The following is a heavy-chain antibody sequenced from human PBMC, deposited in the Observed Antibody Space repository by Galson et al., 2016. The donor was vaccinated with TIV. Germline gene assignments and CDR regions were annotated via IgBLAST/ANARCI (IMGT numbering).Heavy chain of an antibody. CDR1: GFNFSLYA. CDR3: ARPGEASCRSRICYSLAH. D-gene: IGHD2-15*01. Sequence: SLRLSCAASGFNFSLYAMNWVRQAPGKGPEWVAVISRDGRDIYYADSAKGRFTISRDNSKNTLYLQMNSLRADDAAVYYCARPGEASCRSRICYSLAHWGRGALVTVSS. J-gene: IGHJ4*02. V-gene: IGHV3-30*03. CDR2: ISRDGRDI.